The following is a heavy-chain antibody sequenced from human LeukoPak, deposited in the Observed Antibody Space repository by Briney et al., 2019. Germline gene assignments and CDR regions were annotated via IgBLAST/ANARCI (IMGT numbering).Heavy chain of an antibody. D-gene: IGHD6-19*01. CDR1: GGSVSISNYY. CDR2: IYYSGST. Sequence: SETLSLTCNVFGGSVSISNYYWGWIRQPPGKGLEWIGSIYYSGSTNYNPSLKSRVTISVDTSKNQFSLKLSSVTAADTAVYYCAKISGSNWFDPWGQGTLVTVSS. V-gene: IGHV4-39*07. J-gene: IGHJ5*02. CDR3: AKISGSNWFDP.